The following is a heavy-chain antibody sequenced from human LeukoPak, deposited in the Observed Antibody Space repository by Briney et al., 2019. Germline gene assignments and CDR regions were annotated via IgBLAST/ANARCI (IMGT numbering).Heavy chain of an antibody. CDR1: GGPVSSGNNY. V-gene: IGHV4-61*01. D-gene: IGHD3-22*01. J-gene: IGHJ4*02. Sequence: PSETLSLTCTVAGGPVSSGNNYWTWIRQPPGKGLEWIGYSYYTGSTNYNPSLKSRVTISVDTSKNQFSLKLSSVSAADTAVYYCARSYYDSSGYTPAIDYWGQGTLVTVSS. CDR3: ARSYYDSSGYTPAIDY. CDR2: SYYTGST.